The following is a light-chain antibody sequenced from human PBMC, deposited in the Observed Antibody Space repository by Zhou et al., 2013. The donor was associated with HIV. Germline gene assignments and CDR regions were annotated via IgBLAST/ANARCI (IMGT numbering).Light chain of an antibody. J-gene: IGLJ1*01. CDR2: DVI. V-gene: IGLV2-14*03. CDR1: SSDVGGYNF. Sequence: QSALTQPASVSGSPGQSITISCTGTSSDVGGYNFVSWYQHHPAKAPKLLIYDVIYRPSGVSDRFSGSKSGNTASLTISGLQGEDEADYYCCSYPVTYTFYVFGPGTQVTVL. CDR3: CSYPVTYTFYV.